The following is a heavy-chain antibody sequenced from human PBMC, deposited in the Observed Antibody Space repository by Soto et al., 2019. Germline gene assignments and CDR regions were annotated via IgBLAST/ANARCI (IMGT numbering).Heavy chain of an antibody. CDR2: IKNKADGGTT. CDR3: TTDPGDYEDF. V-gene: IGHV3-15*01. J-gene: IGHJ4*02. CDR1: GITVTNAW. Sequence: LRLSCAACGITVTNAWMSWVRQAPGKGLEWVGRIKNKADGGTTDYAAPVRGRFTISRDDSKNTLFLQMNSLETEDTAVYYCTTDPGDYEDFWGQGTLVTVSS. D-gene: IGHD4-17*01.